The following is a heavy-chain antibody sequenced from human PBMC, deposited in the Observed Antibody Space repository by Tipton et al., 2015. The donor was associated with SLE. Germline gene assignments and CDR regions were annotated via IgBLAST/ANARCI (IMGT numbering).Heavy chain of an antibody. CDR3: ARGLDSSGWGYWYFDL. CDR2: IYYSGST. D-gene: IGHD6-19*01. CDR1: GGSISSHY. V-gene: IGHV4-59*11. J-gene: IGHJ2*01. Sequence: TLSLTCTVSGGSISSHYWSWIRQPPGKGLEWIGYIYYSGSTNYNPPLKSRVTISVDTSKNQFSLKLSSVTAADTAVYYCARGLDSSGWGYWYFDLWGRGTLVTVSS.